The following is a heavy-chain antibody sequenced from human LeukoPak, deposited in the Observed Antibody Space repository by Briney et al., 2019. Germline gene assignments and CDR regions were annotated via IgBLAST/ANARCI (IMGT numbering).Heavy chain of an antibody. CDR1: GFTFSSHW. CDR2: INSDMSST. V-gene: IGHV3-74*01. J-gene: IGHJ4*02. D-gene: IGHD6-19*01. Sequence: GGSLRLSCAASGFTFSSHWMHWVRQAPGKGLLWVSRINSDMSSTNHADSVKGRFTISRDNAKNTLYLQMNSLRGEDTAVYYRARDIAVSGNYFDYWGQGTLVTVSS. CDR3: ARDIAVSGNYFDY.